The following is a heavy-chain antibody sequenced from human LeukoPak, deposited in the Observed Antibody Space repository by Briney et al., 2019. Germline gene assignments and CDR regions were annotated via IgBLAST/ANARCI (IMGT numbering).Heavy chain of an antibody. Sequence: ASVKVSCKASGYTFTSYDINWVRQATGQGLEWMGWVNPNSGNTGYAQKFQGRVTMTRNTSISTAYMELSSLRSEDTAVYYCASNQLLSMGWSNWFDPWGQGTLVTVSS. CDR1: GYTFTSYD. D-gene: IGHD2-2*01. V-gene: IGHV1-8*01. CDR3: ASNQLLSMGWSNWFDP. J-gene: IGHJ5*02. CDR2: VNPNSGNT.